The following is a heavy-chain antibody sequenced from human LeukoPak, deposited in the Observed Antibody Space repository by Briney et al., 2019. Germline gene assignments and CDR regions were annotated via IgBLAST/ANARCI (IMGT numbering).Heavy chain of an antibody. D-gene: IGHD1/OR15-1a*01. Sequence: SVKVSCKASGGTFSTDALAWVRQVPGQGPEWMGRIIPVFGTTNYAETFQGRVTITADISTSTAYMQLSSLRSEDTAVYYCAREAGVAITGTIWYFDLWGRGTLVTVSS. CDR1: GGTFSTDA. J-gene: IGHJ2*01. V-gene: IGHV1-69*06. CDR3: AREAGVAITGTIWYFDL. CDR2: IIPVFGTT.